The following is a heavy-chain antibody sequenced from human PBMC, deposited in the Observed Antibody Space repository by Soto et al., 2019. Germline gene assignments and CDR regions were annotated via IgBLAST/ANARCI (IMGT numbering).Heavy chain of an antibody. CDR1: GGSISGSSYY. J-gene: IGHJ5*02. CDR3: ASALYCSGGSCSFDP. V-gene: IGHV4-61*05. D-gene: IGHD2-15*01. CDR2: IYYTGST. Sequence: TLSLTCTVSGGSISGSSYYWGWIGQPPGKGLEWIGFIYYTGSTNYNPSLKSRVTISMDTSKNQFSLKLTSVTAADTAVYYCASALYCSGGSCSFDPWGQGTLVTSPQ.